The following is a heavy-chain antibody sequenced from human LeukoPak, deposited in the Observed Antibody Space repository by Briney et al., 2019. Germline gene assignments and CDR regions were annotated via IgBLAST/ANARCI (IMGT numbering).Heavy chain of an antibody. J-gene: IGHJ4*02. V-gene: IGHV3-30*18. D-gene: IGHD3-10*01. Sequence: GRSLRLSCAASGFTFSSYGMHWVRQAPGKGLEWGAVISYDGSNKYYADSVKGRFTISRDNSKNTLYLQMNSLRAEDTAVYYCAKDGVLWFGETYYFDYWGQGTLVTVSS. CDR3: AKDGVLWFGETYYFDY. CDR1: GFTFSSYG. CDR2: ISYDGSNK.